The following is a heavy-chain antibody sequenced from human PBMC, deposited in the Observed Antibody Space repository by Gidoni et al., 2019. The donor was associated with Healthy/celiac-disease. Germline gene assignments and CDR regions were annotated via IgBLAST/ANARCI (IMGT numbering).Heavy chain of an antibody. Sequence: EVQLVESGGGLVQPGRSLRLSCAASGCTFEDYAMHWVRQAPGKGMEWVSVIIWNSGSIGYADSVKGRFTISRDNAKNSLYLQMNSLRAEDTALYYCAKDPWFGELSGWFDPWGQGTLVTVSS. V-gene: IGHV3-9*01. CDR1: GCTFEDYA. CDR2: IIWNSGSI. D-gene: IGHD3-10*01. J-gene: IGHJ5*02. CDR3: AKDPWFGELSGWFDP.